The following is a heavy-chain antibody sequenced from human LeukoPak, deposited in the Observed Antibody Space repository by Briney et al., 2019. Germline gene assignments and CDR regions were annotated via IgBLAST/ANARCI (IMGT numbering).Heavy chain of an antibody. Sequence: GASVTVSCKASGYTFTSYDINWVRQAAGQGLEGMGWMNPNSGNTGYAQKFQGRVTMTRNTSISTAYMERSSLRSEDTAVYYCARGSQWQYYFDYWGQGTLVTVSS. D-gene: IGHD6-19*01. CDR3: ARGSQWQYYFDY. J-gene: IGHJ4*02. CDR2: MNPNSGNT. V-gene: IGHV1-8*01. CDR1: GYTFTSYD.